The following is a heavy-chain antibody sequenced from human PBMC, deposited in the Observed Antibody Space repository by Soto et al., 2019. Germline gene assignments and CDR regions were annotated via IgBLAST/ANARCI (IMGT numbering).Heavy chain of an antibody. V-gene: IGHV3-74*01. CDR2: INSDGSST. CDR1: GFTFSSYW. Sequence: PGGSLRLSCAASGFTFSSYWMHWVRQAPGKGLVWVSRINSDGSSTSYADSVKGRFTISRDNAKNTLYLQMNSLRAEDTAVYYCARERFLEWSAPSYYYMDVWGKGTTVTVSS. CDR3: ARERFLEWSAPSYYYMDV. J-gene: IGHJ6*03. D-gene: IGHD3-3*01.